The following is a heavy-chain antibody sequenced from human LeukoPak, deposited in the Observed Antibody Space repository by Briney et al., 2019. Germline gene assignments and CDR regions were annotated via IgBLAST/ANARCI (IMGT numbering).Heavy chain of an antibody. J-gene: IGHJ4*02. CDR1: GFTFSTYY. CDR2: ISTDGGIT. Sequence: PGGSLRLSCAASGFTFSTYYMHWVRQTPGKGLVWVSRISTDGGITNYADSVKGRFTISRDNAKNTLYLQMNSLRAEDTAVYYCGSATSGYFHWGQGTLVTVSS. D-gene: IGHD3-22*01. V-gene: IGHV3-74*01. CDR3: GSATSGYFH.